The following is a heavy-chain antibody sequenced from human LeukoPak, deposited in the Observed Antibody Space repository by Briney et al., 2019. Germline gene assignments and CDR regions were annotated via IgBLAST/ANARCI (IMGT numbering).Heavy chain of an antibody. V-gene: IGHV3-23*01. Sequence: PGGSLRLSCTASRFAFSVYAMSWLRQPPGKGLEWVSTINANSGTTSYAASVRGRFTISRDNSKNTLYLQLNTLRADDTATYYCAKPISGGLAVTADWFHPWGQGTLVVVSS. CDR3: AKPISGGLAVTADWFHP. J-gene: IGHJ5*01. CDR1: RFAFSVYA. CDR2: INANSGTT. D-gene: IGHD6-19*01.